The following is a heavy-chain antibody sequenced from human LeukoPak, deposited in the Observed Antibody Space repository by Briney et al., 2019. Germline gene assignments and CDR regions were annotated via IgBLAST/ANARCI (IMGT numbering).Heavy chain of an antibody. D-gene: IGHD3-16*02. CDR3: ARGVRELSVYFYFDY. J-gene: IGHJ4*02. CDR1: GGSITNYY. CDR2: IYYSGST. Sequence: SETLSLTCTVSGGSITNYYWSWIRQAPGKGLEWIGYIYYSGSTNYNPSLKSRVTISVDTSKNQFSLRLSSVTAADTAVYYCARGVRELSVYFYFDYWGQGTLVTVSS. V-gene: IGHV4-59*01.